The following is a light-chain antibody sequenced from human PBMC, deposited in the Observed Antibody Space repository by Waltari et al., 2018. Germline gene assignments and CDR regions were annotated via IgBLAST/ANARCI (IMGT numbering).Light chain of an antibody. V-gene: IGLV1-40*01. J-gene: IGLJ3*02. CDR3: QSYDTSLSVV. CDR2: GST. CDR1: GSNIGAGYD. Sequence: QSVLTQPPSVSGAPGPRVTISCTGSGSNIGAGYDVPWYPQLPRAAPKLLIYGSTSRPLGVPARFFGSTSGASASLAIIGLQAEDEADYYCQSYDTSLSVVFGGGTKLTVL.